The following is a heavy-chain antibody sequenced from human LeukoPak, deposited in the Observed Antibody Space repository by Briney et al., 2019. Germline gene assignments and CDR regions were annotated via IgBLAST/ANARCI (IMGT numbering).Heavy chain of an antibody. CDR1: GGSISSYY. CDR2: VYYSGST. V-gene: IGHV4-59*01. D-gene: IGHD2-21*01. J-gene: IGHJ2*01. Sequence: SETLSLTCTVSGGSISSYYWSWIRQPPGKGLEWIGYVYYSGSTNYNPSLKSRVTISVDTSKNQFSLKLSSVTAADTAVYYCARVISVRKNSVEWYFDLWGRGTLVTVSS. CDR3: ARVISVRKNSVEWYFDL.